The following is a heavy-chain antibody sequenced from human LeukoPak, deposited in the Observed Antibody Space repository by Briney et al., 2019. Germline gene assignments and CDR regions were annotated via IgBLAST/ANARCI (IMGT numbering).Heavy chain of an antibody. D-gene: IGHD5-18*01. CDR2: IYTSGST. CDR1: GGSISSYY. Sequence: SETLSLTCTVSGGSISSYYWSWIRQPAGKGLEWIGRIYTSGSTNYNPSLKSQVTMSVDTSKNQFSLKLSSVTAADTAVYYCARMGRGYSYGYVRYWGQGTLVTVSS. J-gene: IGHJ4*02. CDR3: ARMGRGYSYGYVRY. V-gene: IGHV4-4*07.